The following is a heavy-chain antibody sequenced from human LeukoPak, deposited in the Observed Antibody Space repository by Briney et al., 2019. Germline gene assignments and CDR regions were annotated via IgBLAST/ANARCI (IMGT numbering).Heavy chain of an antibody. CDR3: ARDYGSYFDY. CDR1: GFTFSNYG. CDR2: IWYDGSNK. V-gene: IGHV3-33*01. Sequence: PGGSLRLSCAASGFTFSNYGMHWVRQAPGKGLEWVAVIWYDGSNKYYADSVEGRFTISRDNSKNTLYLQMNSLRAEDTAVYYCARDYGSYFDYWGQGTLVTVSS. J-gene: IGHJ4*02. D-gene: IGHD1-26*01.